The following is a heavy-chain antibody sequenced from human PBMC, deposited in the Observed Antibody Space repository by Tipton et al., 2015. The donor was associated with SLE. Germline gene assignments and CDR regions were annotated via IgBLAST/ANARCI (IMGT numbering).Heavy chain of an antibody. J-gene: IGHJ5*02. CDR2: LYHTGTT. V-gene: IGHV4-39*01. D-gene: IGHD2-8*01. CDR3: ARHDTNYGRNWFDP. CDR1: GGSISFGSYY. Sequence: LRLSCSVSGGSISFGSYYWTWLRQPPGNGLEWIANLYHTGTTDSNPSLRSRVTLSIDTSKNEFSLKLSSVTAADTAVYYCARHDTNYGRNWFDPWGQGTLVTVSS.